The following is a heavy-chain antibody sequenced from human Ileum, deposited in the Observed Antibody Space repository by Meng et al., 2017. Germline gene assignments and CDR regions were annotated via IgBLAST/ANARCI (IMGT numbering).Heavy chain of an antibody. CDR2: ISHSGSA. CDR1: SGSISINTY. D-gene: IGHD4-23*01. J-gene: IGHJ4*02. Sequence: QVQLQEAGPGLVRPSGTLSLPGAVLSGSISINTYWSWVRQPPGKGLEWIGQISHSGSAYYNPSLKSRVTMSVDKSKSQFSLMLTSVTAADTAIYYCARHGGYSQDFWGQGTLVTVSS. CDR3: ARHGGYSQDF. V-gene: IGHV4-4*02.